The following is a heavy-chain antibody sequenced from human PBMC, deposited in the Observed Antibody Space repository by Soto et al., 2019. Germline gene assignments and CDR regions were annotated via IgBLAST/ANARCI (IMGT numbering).Heavy chain of an antibody. J-gene: IGHJ4*02. CDR1: GFTFSSYG. D-gene: IGHD1-26*01. CDR3: GKGGGSGSYYEVDY. Sequence: GGSLRLSCAASGFTFSSYGMHWVRQAPGKGLEWVAVISYTGSNQYYIDSVKGRFTISRDNSKNTVYLQMNSLRPEDTAVYYCGKGGGSGSYYEVDYWGQGTLVTVSS. CDR2: ISYTGSNQ. V-gene: IGHV3-30*18.